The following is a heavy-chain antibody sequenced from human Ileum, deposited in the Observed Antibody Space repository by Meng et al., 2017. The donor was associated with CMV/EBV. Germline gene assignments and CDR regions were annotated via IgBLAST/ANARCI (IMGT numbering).Heavy chain of an antibody. V-gene: IGHV3-30*02. J-gene: IGHJ4*02. CDR1: GFIFSNYA. Sequence: GESLKISCAASGFIFSNYAMHWVRQAPGKGPEWLTFILYDGSDAHYADSVEGRFTISRDNSRNTLYLQMNSLRVDNTAVYYCAKDLGRRAGYYVYCDSWGQGTLVTVSS. D-gene: IGHD1-26*01. CDR3: AKDLGRRAGYYVYCDS. CDR2: ILYDGSDA.